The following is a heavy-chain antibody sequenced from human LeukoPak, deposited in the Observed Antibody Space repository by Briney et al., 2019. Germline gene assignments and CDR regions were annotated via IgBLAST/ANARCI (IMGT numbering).Heavy chain of an antibody. CDR2: ISSSSSYI. CDR3: ASGVDFDY. CDR1: GFTFSSYS. V-gene: IGHV3-21*01. Sequence: PGGSLRLSCAASGFTFSSYSMNWVRQAPGKGLEWVSSISSSSSYIYYADSVKGRFTISRDNAENSLYLQMNILRAEYTAVYYCASGVDFDYWGQGTLVTVSS. D-gene: IGHD3-10*01. J-gene: IGHJ4*02.